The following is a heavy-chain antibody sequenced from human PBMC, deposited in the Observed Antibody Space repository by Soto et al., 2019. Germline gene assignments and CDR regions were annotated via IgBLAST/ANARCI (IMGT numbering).Heavy chain of an antibody. J-gene: IGHJ4*02. CDR3: ARDSNEYSSSVLPGGY. Sequence: GGSLRLSCAASGFTFSSYAMHWVRQAPGKWLEWVAVLSYDGSNKYYADSVKGRFTISRDNSKNTLYLQMNSLRAEDTAVYYCARDSNEYSSSVLPGGYWGQGTLVNVSS. CDR1: GFTFSSYA. V-gene: IGHV3-30-3*01. CDR2: LSYDGSNK. D-gene: IGHD6-6*01.